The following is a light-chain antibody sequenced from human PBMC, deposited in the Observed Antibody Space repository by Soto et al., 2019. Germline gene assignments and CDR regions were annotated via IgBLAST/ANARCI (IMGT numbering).Light chain of an antibody. J-gene: IGLJ3*02. CDR3: SSYTSSSTWV. CDR1: SSDVGGYNY. V-gene: IGLV2-14*01. Sequence: QSALTQPASVSGSPGQSITISCTGTSSDVGGYNYVSWYQQHPGKAPKLMIYEVSNRPSGVSNRFSGSKSVNTASLTISGLQAEDEADYYCSSYTSSSTWVFGGVTKVTVL. CDR2: EVS.